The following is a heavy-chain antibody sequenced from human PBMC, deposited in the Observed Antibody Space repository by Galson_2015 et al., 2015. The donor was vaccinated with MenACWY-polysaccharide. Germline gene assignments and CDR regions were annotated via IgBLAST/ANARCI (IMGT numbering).Heavy chain of an antibody. Sequence: SLRLSCAASGLTFSHYAMTWVRQAPGKGLEWVASINGDGSISYYADSVKGRFTISRDNFKSTLHLEMNSLRAEDTAVYYCSKEFRANAVPTASAPVGRTDSWGPGALVIVSS. CDR3: SKEFRANAVPTASAPVGRTDS. J-gene: IGHJ4*02. V-gene: IGHV3-23*01. CDR2: INGDGSIS. D-gene: IGHD6-6*01. CDR1: GLTFSHYA.